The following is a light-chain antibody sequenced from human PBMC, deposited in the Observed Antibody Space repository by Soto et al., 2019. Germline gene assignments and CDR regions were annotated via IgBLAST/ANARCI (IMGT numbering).Light chain of an antibody. V-gene: IGKV3-15*01. J-gene: IGKJ3*01. CDR3: QQYSDGPPLG. CDR2: GAS. CDR1: QSIDNT. Sequence: EIVMTQSPATLSVSPGEGATLSCRASQSIDNTISWYHQKPGQAPRLLIYGASTRAAGIPARFSGSGSGTDFTLTITSLQSEDFAVYYCQQYSDGPPLGFGAGTRVDIK.